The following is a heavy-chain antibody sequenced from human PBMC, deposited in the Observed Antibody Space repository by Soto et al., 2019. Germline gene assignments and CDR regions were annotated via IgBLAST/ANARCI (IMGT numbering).Heavy chain of an antibody. Sequence: GGSLRLSCAASGFTFSNAWMSWVRQAPGKGLEWVGRIKSKTDGGTTDYAAPVKGRFTISRDDSKNTLYLQMNSLKTEDTAVYYCTTASQAGYCSGGSCYSWVQNAFDIWGQGTMVTVSS. V-gene: IGHV3-15*01. CDR3: TTASQAGYCSGGSCYSWVQNAFDI. D-gene: IGHD2-15*01. CDR1: GFTFSNAW. CDR2: IKSKTDGGTT. J-gene: IGHJ3*02.